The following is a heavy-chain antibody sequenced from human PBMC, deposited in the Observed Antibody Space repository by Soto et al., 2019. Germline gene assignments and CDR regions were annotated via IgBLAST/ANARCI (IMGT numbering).Heavy chain of an antibody. CDR3: ARQGVVVVAATRDLGFDY. V-gene: IGHV4-39*01. CDR2: IYYSGST. CDR1: GGSISSSSYY. D-gene: IGHD2-15*01. J-gene: IGHJ4*02. Sequence: SETLSLTCTVSGGSISSSSYYWGWIRQPPGKGLEWIGSIYYSGSTYYNPSLKSRVTISVDTSKNQFSLKLSSVTAADTAVYYCARQGVVVVAATRDLGFDYWCQGTMVTVYS.